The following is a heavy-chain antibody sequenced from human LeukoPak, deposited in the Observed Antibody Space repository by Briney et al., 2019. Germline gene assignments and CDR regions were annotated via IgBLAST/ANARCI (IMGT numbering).Heavy chain of an antibody. V-gene: IGHV4-39*07. CDR2: IYYSGST. Sequence: SETLSLTCTVSGGSISSSSYYWGWIRQPPGKGLEWIGSIYYSGSTYYNPSLKSRVTISVDTSKNQFSLKLSSVTAADTAVYYCARDHRIAARGDWFDPWGQGTLVTVSS. D-gene: IGHD6-6*01. CDR1: GGSISSSSYY. CDR3: ARDHRIAARGDWFDP. J-gene: IGHJ5*02.